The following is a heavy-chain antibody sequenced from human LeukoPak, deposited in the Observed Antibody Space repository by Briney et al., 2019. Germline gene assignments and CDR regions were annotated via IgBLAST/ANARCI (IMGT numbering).Heavy chain of an antibody. J-gene: IGHJ4*02. CDR2: IKQDGSEK. CDR3: ARGNRHDFWSGYYPTSVWGVDY. Sequence: PGGSLRLSCAASGFTFSSYWMNWVRQAPGKGLEWVANIKQDGSEKYYVDSVKGRFTISRDNAKNSLYLQMNSLRAEDTAVYYCARGNRHDFWSGYYPTSVWGVDYWGQGTLVTVSS. D-gene: IGHD3-3*01. V-gene: IGHV3-7*01. CDR1: GFTFSSYW.